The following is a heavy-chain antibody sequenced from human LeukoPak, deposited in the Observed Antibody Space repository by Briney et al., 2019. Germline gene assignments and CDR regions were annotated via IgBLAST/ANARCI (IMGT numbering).Heavy chain of an antibody. D-gene: IGHD2/OR15-2a*01. V-gene: IGHV3-23*01. CDR3: AKGVLIGDDAGLFDY. Sequence: GGSLRLSCAASGFTFSSYAMSWVRQAPGKGLEWVSGISNSGGSTNDADSVKGRFTISRDNSKKTLYLQMNSLRAEDTAVYYCAKGVLIGDDAGLFDYWGQGTLVTVSS. J-gene: IGHJ4*02. CDR2: ISNSGGST. CDR1: GFTFSSYA.